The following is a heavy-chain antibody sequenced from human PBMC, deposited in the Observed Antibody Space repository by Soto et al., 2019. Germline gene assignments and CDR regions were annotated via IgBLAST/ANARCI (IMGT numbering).Heavy chain of an antibody. CDR3: TRDPEYRSSSVDYYYYAMDV. CDR1: GFTFGDYA. D-gene: IGHD6-6*01. J-gene: IGHJ6*02. Sequence: PVGSLRLSCTASGFTFGDYAMSWVRQAPGKGLEWVGFIRSKAYGGTTEYAASVKGRFTISRDDSKSIAYLQMNSLKTEDTAVYYCTRDPEYRSSSVDYYYYAMDVWGPGTPVTASS. CDR2: IRSKAYGGTT. V-gene: IGHV3-49*04.